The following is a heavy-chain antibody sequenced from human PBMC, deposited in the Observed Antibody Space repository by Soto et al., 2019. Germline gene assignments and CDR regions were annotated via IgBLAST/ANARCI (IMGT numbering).Heavy chain of an antibody. V-gene: IGHV3-48*02. CDR3: ARAGGVRYFDWLPAAYYYYGMDV. D-gene: IGHD3-9*01. J-gene: IGHJ6*02. CDR1: GFTFSSYS. Sequence: EVQLVESGGGLVQPGGSLRLSCAASGFTFSSYSMNWVRQAPGKGLEWVSYISSSSSTIYYADSLKGRFTISRDNAKNSLYLQMNSLRDEDTAVYYCARAGGVRYFDWLPAAYYYYGMDVWGQGTAVTVS. CDR2: ISSSSSTI.